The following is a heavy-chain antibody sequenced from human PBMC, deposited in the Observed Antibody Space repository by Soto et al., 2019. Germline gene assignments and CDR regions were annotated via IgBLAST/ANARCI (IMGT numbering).Heavy chain of an antibody. CDR1: GLSLSSYG. D-gene: IGHD4-17*01. CDR2: ISYDGSNK. Sequence: GTLRLSGAAAGLSLSSYGIDWVRQAPGKGLEWVAVISYDGSNKYYADSVKGRFTISRDNSKNTLYLQMNRLRAEDTAVYYCEKDPVTTGLARYFDYWGQGTLVTVSS. CDR3: EKDPVTTGLARYFDY. J-gene: IGHJ4*02. V-gene: IGHV3-30*18.